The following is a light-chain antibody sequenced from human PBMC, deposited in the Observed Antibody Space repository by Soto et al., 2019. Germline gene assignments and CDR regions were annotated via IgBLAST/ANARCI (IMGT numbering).Light chain of an antibody. J-gene: IGLJ2*01. V-gene: IGLV2-8*01. Sequence: QSALTQPPSASGSPGQSVTISCTGTSSDVGGYNYVSWYQQHPDKAPKLIIYEVSKRPSGVPDRFSGSKSGNTASLTVSGLQAEDEVDYYCSSYGGYNNVIFGGGTQLTVL. CDR1: SSDVGGYNY. CDR3: SSYGGYNNVI. CDR2: EVS.